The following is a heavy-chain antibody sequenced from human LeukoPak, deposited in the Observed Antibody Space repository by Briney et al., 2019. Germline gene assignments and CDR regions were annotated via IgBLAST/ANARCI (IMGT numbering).Heavy chain of an antibody. CDR3: AELGITMIGGV. D-gene: IGHD3-10*02. CDR1: GFTFSSYW. Sequence: GALRLSCAASGFTFSSYWMHWVRQAPGKGLVWVSRINSEGSSTSYADSVKGRFTISRDSAKNSLYLQMNSLRAEDTAVYYCAELGITMIGGVWGKGTTVTISS. J-gene: IGHJ6*04. V-gene: IGHV3-74*01. CDR2: INSEGSST.